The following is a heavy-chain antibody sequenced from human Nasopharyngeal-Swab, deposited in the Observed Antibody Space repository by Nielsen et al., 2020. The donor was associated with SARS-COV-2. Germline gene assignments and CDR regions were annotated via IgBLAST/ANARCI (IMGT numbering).Heavy chain of an antibody. CDR1: GFTFTTYA. J-gene: IGHJ4*02. D-gene: IGHD6-13*01. Sequence: GESLKISCAASGFTFTTYAMSWVRQAPGKGLEWVAVIWYDGSKKYYADSVRGRFTISRDTSKNIVYLQMNSLRAEDTAVYYCARGGSSWDGLGFFDYWGQGTLVTVSS. CDR3: ARGGSSWDGLGFFDY. V-gene: IGHV3-33*08. CDR2: IWYDGSKK.